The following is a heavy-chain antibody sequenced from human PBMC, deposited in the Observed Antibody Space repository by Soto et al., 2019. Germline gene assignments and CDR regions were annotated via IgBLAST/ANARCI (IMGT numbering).Heavy chain of an antibody. Sequence: QVQLVQSGAEVKEPGSSVKVSCKASGGGNLRDYRTTWVRRAPGQGLEWMGGIIPKLGSANYAQNIQGRVTITPDESTDKVYMELKSLRSDDTAVYYCARGSDGSNFGAVYWGQGNPVTVSS. CDR1: GGGNLRDYR. J-gene: IGHJ4*02. CDR2: IIPKLGSA. D-gene: IGHD2-21*01. CDR3: ARGSDGSNFGAVY. V-gene: IGHV1-69*01.